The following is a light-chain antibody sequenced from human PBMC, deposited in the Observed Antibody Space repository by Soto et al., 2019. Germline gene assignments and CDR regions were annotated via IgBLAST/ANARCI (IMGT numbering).Light chain of an antibody. Sequence: DIQMTQSPSTLSASVGDRVTLTCRASQSISSWLAWYQQKPGKAPTLLIYDASSMETGVPSRFSGSGSGTEFTLTISSLQPYDFATYYCQQYDSYITFGPGTKVDIK. V-gene: IGKV1-5*01. CDR3: QQYDSYIT. J-gene: IGKJ3*01. CDR1: QSISSW. CDR2: DAS.